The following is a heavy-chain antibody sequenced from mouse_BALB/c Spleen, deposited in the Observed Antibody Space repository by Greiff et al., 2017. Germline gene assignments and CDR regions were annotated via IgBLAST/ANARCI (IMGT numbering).Heavy chain of an antibody. D-gene: IGHD1-1*02. V-gene: IGHV3-8*02. J-gene: IGHJ4*01. Sequence: EVKLMESGPSLVKPSQTLSLTCSVTGDSITSGYWNWIRKFPGNKLEYMGYISYSGSTYYNPSLKSRISITRDTSKNQYYLQLNSVTTEDTATYYCARYSYGPYYAMDYWGQGTSVTVSS. CDR2: ISYSGST. CDR1: GDSITSGY. CDR3: ARYSYGPYYAMDY.